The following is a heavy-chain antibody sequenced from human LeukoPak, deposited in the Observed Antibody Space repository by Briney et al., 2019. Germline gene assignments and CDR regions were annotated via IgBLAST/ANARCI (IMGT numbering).Heavy chain of an antibody. V-gene: IGHV4-4*09. CDR2: IYTSGST. Sequence: SETLSLTCTVSGDSISSYYWSWIRQPPGKGLEWIGYIYTSGSTNYNPSLKSRVTISVDTSKNQFSLKLSSVTAADTAVYYCARRGYPNYYYYMDVWGKGTTVTVSS. D-gene: IGHD3-16*02. J-gene: IGHJ6*03. CDR3: ARRGYPNYYYYMDV. CDR1: GDSISSYY.